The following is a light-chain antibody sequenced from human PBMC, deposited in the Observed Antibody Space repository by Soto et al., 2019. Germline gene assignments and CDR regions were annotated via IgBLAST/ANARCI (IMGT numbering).Light chain of an antibody. J-gene: IGKJ2*01. Sequence: DIQMTQSPSTLSASVGDRVTITCRASQSISSWLAWYQRKPGKAPKLLIYKASSLESGVPSRFSGSGSGTEFTLSISSLQPDDFATYYCQQYTSYPYIFGQGTKLEIK. CDR2: KAS. CDR3: QQYTSYPYI. V-gene: IGKV1-5*03. CDR1: QSISSW.